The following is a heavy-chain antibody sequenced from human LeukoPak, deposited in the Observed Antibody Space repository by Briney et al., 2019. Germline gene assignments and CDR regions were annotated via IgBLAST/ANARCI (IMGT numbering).Heavy chain of an antibody. CDR3: ARGLPQDYYDSSGYYSGGGFDI. Sequence: ASVKVSCKASVYTFTSYDINWVRQATGQGLEWMGWMNPNSGNTGYAQKFQGRVTITRNTSISTAYMELSSLRSEDTAVYYCARGLPQDYYDSSGYYSGGGFDIWGQGTMVTVSS. D-gene: IGHD3-22*01. CDR2: MNPNSGNT. CDR1: VYTFTSYD. J-gene: IGHJ3*02. V-gene: IGHV1-8*03.